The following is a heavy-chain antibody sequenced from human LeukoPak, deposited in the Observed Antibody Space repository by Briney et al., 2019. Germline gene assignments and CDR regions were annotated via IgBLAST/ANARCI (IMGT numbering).Heavy chain of an antibody. V-gene: IGHV4-34*01. D-gene: IGHD3-22*01. CDR2: INHSGST. J-gene: IGHJ4*02. CDR1: GGSLSGYY. CDR3: ARGQVYYYDSSGYYDRKDY. Sequence: SETLSLTCAVYGGSLSGYYWSWIRQPPGKGLEWIGEINHSGSTNYNPSLKSRVTISVDTSKNQFSLKLSSVTAADTAVYYCARGQVYYYDSSGYYDRKDYWGQGTLVTVSS.